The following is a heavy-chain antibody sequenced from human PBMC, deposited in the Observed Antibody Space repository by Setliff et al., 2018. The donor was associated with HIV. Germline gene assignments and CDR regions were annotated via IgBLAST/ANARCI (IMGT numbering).Heavy chain of an antibody. CDR1: GGSLSGYH. J-gene: IGHJ4*02. Sequence: PSETLSLTCAVYGGSLSGYHWSWIRQSPEKGLEWIGEINHSGTTNSNPSLKSRVTMSVDTSTSRLSLKVHSVTAADTAMYYCVTVVQDDLGVALFDYWGQGALVTVSS. V-gene: IGHV4-34*01. D-gene: IGHD3-3*01. CDR3: VTVVQDDLGVALFDY. CDR2: INHSGTT.